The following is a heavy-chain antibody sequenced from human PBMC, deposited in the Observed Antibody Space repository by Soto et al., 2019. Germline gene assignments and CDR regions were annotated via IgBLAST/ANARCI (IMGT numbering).Heavy chain of an antibody. D-gene: IGHD5-12*01. J-gene: IGHJ4*02. V-gene: IGHV1-8*01. CDR2: MNPNSGNT. Sequence: GASVKVSCKASGYTFTSYDINWVRQATGQGLEWMGWMNPNSGNTGYAQKFQGRVTMTRNTSISTAYMELSSLKTEDTAVYYCTCSMATILDYWGQGTLVTVSS. CDR1: GYTFTSYD. CDR3: TCSMATILDY.